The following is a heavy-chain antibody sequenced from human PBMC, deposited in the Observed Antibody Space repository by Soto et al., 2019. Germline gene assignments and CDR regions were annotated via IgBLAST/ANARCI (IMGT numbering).Heavy chain of an antibody. CDR2: INHSGST. Sequence: SETLSLTCAVYGGSFSGYYWSWIRQPPGKGLEWIGEINHSGSTNYNPSLKSRVTISVDTSKNQFSLKLSSVTAADTAVYYCARSSTPYYYYYMDVWGKGTTVTVSS. J-gene: IGHJ6*03. V-gene: IGHV4-34*01. CDR1: GGSFSGYY. CDR3: ARSSTPYYYYYMDV.